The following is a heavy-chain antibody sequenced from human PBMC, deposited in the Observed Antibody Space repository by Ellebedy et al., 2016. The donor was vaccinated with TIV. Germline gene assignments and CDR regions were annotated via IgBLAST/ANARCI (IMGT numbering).Heavy chain of an antibody. Sequence: MPSETLSLTCTVSGGSISSDDYFWFWISQPPGKGLEWIGYIDYSGSTDYNPSLKSRVTISVDTSKNQFSLKLSSVTVADTAVYYCGRYYGPGGWFDPWGQGTLVTVSS. D-gene: IGHD3-10*01. CDR3: GRYYGPGGWFDP. CDR2: IDYSGST. V-gene: IGHV4-30-4*01. CDR1: GGSISSDDYF. J-gene: IGHJ5*02.